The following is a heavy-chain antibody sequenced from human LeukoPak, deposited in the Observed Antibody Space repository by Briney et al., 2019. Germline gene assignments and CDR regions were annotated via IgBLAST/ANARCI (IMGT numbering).Heavy chain of an antibody. V-gene: IGHV4-59*01. Sequence: SETLSLTCTVSGGSISSYYWSWIRQPPGKGLGWIGYIYYSGSTNYNPSLKSRVTISVDTSKNQFSLKLSSVTAADTAVYYCARSMAQLDAFDYWGQGTLVTVSS. CDR3: ARSMAQLDAFDY. J-gene: IGHJ4*02. CDR1: GGSISSYY. D-gene: IGHD6-6*01. CDR2: IYYSGST.